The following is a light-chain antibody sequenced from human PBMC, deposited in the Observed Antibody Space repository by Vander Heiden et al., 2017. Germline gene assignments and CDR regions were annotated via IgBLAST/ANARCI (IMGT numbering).Light chain of an antibody. V-gene: IGLV2-14*01. CDR1: SSDVGGYNY. CDR3: SSYTSSSTLAYV. Sequence: QSALTQPASVSGSPGQSITIPCTGTSSDVGGYNYVSWYQQHPGKAPKLMIFDGSNRPSGVSNRFSCAKSCNTASPTISGLQAEDEADDYCSSYTSSSTLAYVFGTGTKVTVL. J-gene: IGLJ1*01. CDR2: DGS.